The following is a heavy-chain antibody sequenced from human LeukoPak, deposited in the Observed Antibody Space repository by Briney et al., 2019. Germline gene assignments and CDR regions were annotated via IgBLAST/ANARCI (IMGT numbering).Heavy chain of an antibody. V-gene: IGHV1-3*01. Sequence: ASVKVSCKASGYTFTSYAMHWVRQAPGQRLEWMGWISAGNGNTKYSQKFQGRVTITRDTSASTAYMELSSLRSEDTAVYYCARRFYYGSGSYYHDAFDIWGQGTMVTVSS. CDR1: GYTFTSYA. J-gene: IGHJ3*02. CDR2: ISAGNGNT. D-gene: IGHD3-10*01. CDR3: ARRFYYGSGSYYHDAFDI.